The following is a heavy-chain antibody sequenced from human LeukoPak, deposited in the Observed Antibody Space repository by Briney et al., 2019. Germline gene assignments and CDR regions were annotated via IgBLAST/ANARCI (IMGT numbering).Heavy chain of an antibody. CDR2: IYYTGST. J-gene: IGHJ4*02. V-gene: IGHV4-59*01. D-gene: IGHD3-9*01. CDR3: ARLYYDILTGYYFDY. CDR1: GGSISNYY. Sequence: SETLSLTCTVSGGSISNYYWNWIRQPPGKGLEWIGYIYYTGSTNYNPSLKSRVTMSVDTSKNQFSLNLKSVTAADTAVYYCARLYYDILTGYYFDYWGQGTLVTVSS.